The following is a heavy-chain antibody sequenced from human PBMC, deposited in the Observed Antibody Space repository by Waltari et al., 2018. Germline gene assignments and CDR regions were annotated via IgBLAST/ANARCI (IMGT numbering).Heavy chain of an antibody. CDR3: ARVAWGLGQDN. V-gene: IGHV3-30*02. D-gene: IGHD3-16*01. CDR2: IWFDGSDK. CDR1: GFTFRLFG. Sequence: QVNLVEPGVGVVQPGGSLRLACAPSGFTFRLFGRHWVRQAPGKGLEWVAFIWFDGSDKFYADSVGGRFTISRDNSARTLYLDMDSLRLDDTAMYYCARVAWGLGQDNWGQGTLVTVSS. J-gene: IGHJ4*02.